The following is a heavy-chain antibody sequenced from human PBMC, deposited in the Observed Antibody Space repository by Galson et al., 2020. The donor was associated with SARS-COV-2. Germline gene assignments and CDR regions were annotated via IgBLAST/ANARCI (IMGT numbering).Heavy chain of an antibody. CDR3: AKAAVFFWFGQVPGSSRMDV. CDR1: GFTFNNYG. J-gene: IGHJ6*02. Sequence: GESLKISCAAAGFTFNNYGMHWVRQAPGKGLEWVAVISYDGSLQYYADSVKARFTISRDHSKNTLYLQMNSLRVEVTAVYYCAKAAVFFWFGQVPGSSRMDVWGQGTSVTVS. V-gene: IGHV3-30*18. D-gene: IGHD3-10*01. CDR2: ISYDGSLQ.